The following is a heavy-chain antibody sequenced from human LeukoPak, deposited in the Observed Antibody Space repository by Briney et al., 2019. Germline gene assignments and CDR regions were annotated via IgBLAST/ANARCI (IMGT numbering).Heavy chain of an antibody. CDR2: ISCNSGSI. Sequence: GGSLRLSCAASGFTFDDYAMHWVRQAPGKGLEWVSGISCNSGSIGYADSVKGRFTISRDNAKNSLYLQMNSLRAEDMALYYCAKDIAAAATGGFDYWGQGTLVTVSS. V-gene: IGHV3-9*03. CDR1: GFTFDDYA. D-gene: IGHD6-13*01. CDR3: AKDIAAAATGGFDY. J-gene: IGHJ4*02.